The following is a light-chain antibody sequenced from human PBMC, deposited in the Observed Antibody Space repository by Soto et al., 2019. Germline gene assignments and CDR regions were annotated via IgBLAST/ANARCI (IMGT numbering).Light chain of an antibody. CDR2: AAS. CDR3: QQSYSTLLT. V-gene: IGKV1-39*01. Sequence: DIQMTQSPSSLSASVGDRVTITCRASQSISSYINWYQQKPGKAPKLLIYAASSLQSGVSSRFSGSGSGTDFTLTISSLQPEDFATYYCQQSYSTLLTFGGGTKVEIK. J-gene: IGKJ4*01. CDR1: QSISSY.